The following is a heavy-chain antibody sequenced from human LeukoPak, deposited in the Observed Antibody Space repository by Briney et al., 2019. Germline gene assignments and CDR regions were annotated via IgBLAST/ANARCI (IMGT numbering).Heavy chain of an antibody. CDR2: IYSGGST. CDR3: TRGPRGYPYYFDY. D-gene: IGHD5-18*01. CDR1: GFPVSSNY. J-gene: IGHJ4*02. Sequence: PGGSLRLSCAASGFPVSSNYMSWVRQAPEKGLEWVSLIYSGGSTYYADSVKGRFTISRDNSKNTLYLQMNSLRAEDTAVYYCTRGPRGYPYYFDYWGQGTLVTVSS. V-gene: IGHV3-53*01.